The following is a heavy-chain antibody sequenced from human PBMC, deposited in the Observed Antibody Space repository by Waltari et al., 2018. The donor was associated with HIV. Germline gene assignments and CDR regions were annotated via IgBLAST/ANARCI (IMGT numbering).Heavy chain of an antibody. CDR3: VRDAFCLDS. CDR1: GDSVSSDTAA. CDR2: TYFRSRWYE. J-gene: IGHJ5*01. Sequence: QVQLQQSGPGLVKSSQTLSITCVISGDSVSSDTAAWDWSRQSPSGGFEWLGRTYFRSRWYEDYAMSVKGRIIRDADTPANQLSLHLHSVTPADTAIYYCVRDAFCLDSWGQGTLVIVSS. V-gene: IGHV6-1*01. D-gene: IGHD3-9*01.